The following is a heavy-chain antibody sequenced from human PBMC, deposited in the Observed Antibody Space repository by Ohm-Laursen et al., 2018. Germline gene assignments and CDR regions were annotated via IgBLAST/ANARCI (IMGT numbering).Heavy chain of an antibody. J-gene: IGHJ6*02. D-gene: IGHD3-3*01. CDR2: ISGSGGST. V-gene: IGHV3-23*01. CDR1: GFTFSSYA. CDR3: ARDSRPTYDPHYYGMDV. Sequence: SLRLSCAATGFTFSSYAMSWVRQAPGKGLEWVSAISGSGGSTYYADSVKGRFTISRDNSKNTLYLQMNSLRAEDTAVYYCARDSRPTYDPHYYGMDVWGQGTTVTVSS.